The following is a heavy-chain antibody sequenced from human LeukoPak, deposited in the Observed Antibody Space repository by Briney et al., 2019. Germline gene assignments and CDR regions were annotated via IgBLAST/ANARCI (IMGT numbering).Heavy chain of an antibody. CDR1: GFTFSSYW. CDR3: AGYPTPGIGAAGTFNY. V-gene: IGHV3-7*03. Sequence: PGGSLRLSCVASGFTFSSYWMNWVRQAPGKGLEWVANIKQDGNEKYYVDSVKGRFTISRDNAKNSLYLQMNSLRAEDTAVYYCAGYPTPGIGAAGTFNYWGQGTLVTVSS. J-gene: IGHJ4*02. D-gene: IGHD6-13*01. CDR2: IKQDGNEK.